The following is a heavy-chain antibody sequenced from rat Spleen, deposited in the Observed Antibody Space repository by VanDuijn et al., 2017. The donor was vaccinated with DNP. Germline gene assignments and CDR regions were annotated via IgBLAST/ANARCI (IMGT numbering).Heavy chain of an antibody. J-gene: IGHJ2*01. Sequence: EVKLVESGGGLVQPGRSLKLSCAASGFNFNDYWMTWIRQAPGKGLEWVASISTGGGNTYYRDSVKGRFTISRDNAKSTLYLQMDSLRSEDTATYYCARHEGVWGQGVMVTVSS. V-gene: IGHV5-25*01. CDR3: ARHEGV. D-gene: IGHD1-11*01. CDR2: ISTGGGNT. CDR1: GFNFNDYW.